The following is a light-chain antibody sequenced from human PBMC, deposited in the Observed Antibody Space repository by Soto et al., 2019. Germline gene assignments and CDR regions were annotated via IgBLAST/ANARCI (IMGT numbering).Light chain of an antibody. J-gene: IGKJ1*01. V-gene: IGKV3-20*01. CDR1: QSVTSNC. CDR2: GAS. Sequence: IVLTQSPGTLSSSPGERVTLSCRASQSVTSNCLAWYQQKPGQSPRLLIFGASIRDTGLPDRFSGGGSGTDFTLTISRLEPEDSAVYYCQQYDSSPGTFGQGTKVDI. CDR3: QQYDSSPGT.